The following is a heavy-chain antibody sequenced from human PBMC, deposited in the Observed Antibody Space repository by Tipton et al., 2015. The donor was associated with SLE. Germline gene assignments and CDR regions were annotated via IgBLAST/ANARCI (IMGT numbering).Heavy chain of an antibody. J-gene: IGHJ3*02. D-gene: IGHD5-24*01. CDR3: ARDQDGAGPTVDI. Sequence: QLVQSGGGLVQPGGSLRLSCAASGVIFSTLAMSWVRQAPGKGLEWVSGIRGSGGSTYYADSVKGRFTISRDNSKNTLYLQMNSVRVEDTAVYYCARDQDGAGPTVDIWGQGTMVTVSS. CDR1: GVIFSTLA. V-gene: IGHV3-23*04. CDR2: IRGSGGST.